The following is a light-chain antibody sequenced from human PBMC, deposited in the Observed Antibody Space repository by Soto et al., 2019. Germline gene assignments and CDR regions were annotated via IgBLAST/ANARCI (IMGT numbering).Light chain of an antibody. CDR2: LNSDGRH. V-gene: IGLV4-69*01. Sequence: QTVVTQSPSASASLGASVKLTCTLSSGHSSYAIAWHQQQPEKGPRYLMKLNSDGRHSKGDGIPDRFSGSSSGAERYLTISSLQSEDEADYYWQTWGTGLMVFGGRTKLTV. CDR1: SGHSSYA. CDR3: QTWGTGLMV. J-gene: IGLJ3*02.